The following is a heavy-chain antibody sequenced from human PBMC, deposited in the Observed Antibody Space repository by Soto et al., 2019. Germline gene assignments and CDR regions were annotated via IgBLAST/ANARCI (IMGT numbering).Heavy chain of an antibody. D-gene: IGHD6-13*01. V-gene: IGHV3-73*01. CDR2: IRSKANSYAT. Sequence: EVQLVESGGGLVQPGGSLKLSCAASGFTFSGSAMHWVRQASGKGLEWVGRIRSKANSYATAYAASVKGRFTISRDDSKYTAYLQMNSLKTEDTAVYYCTSSSSSGTGGMDVWGQGTTVTVSS. CDR3: TSSSSSGTGGMDV. J-gene: IGHJ6*02. CDR1: GFTFSGSA.